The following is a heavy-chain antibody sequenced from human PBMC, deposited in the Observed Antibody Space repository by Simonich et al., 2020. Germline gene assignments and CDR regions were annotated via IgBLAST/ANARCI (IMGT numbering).Heavy chain of an antibody. CDR1: GGSISSSSYY. D-gene: IGHD2-15*01. J-gene: IGHJ2*01. Sequence: QLQLQESGPGLVKTSETLSLTCTVSGGSISSSSYYWGRIRQPPGKGMEWIGSIYLNGHTTPNPSLKSRFTISVDTSKTQFSLKLSSVTAADTAVYYCARHKGYCSGGSCYSHWYFDLWGRGTLVTVSS. CDR2: IYLNGHT. V-gene: IGHV4-39*01. CDR3: ARHKGYCSGGSCYSHWYFDL.